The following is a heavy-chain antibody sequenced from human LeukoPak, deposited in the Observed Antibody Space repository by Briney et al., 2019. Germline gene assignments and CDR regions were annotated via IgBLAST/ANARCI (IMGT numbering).Heavy chain of an antibody. CDR3: AREKHHITYGDHYYYYMDV. Sequence: SETLSLTCTVSGGSISSYYWSWIRQPPGKGLEWIGYIYYSGSTNYNPPLKSRVTISVDTSKNQFSLKLSSVTAADTAVYYCAREKHHITYGDHYYYYMDVWGKGTTVTVSS. CDR1: GGSISSYY. V-gene: IGHV4-59*01. CDR2: IYYSGST. D-gene: IGHD4-17*01. J-gene: IGHJ6*03.